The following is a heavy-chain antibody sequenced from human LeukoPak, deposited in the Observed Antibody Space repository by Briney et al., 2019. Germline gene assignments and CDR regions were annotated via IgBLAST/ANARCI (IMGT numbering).Heavy chain of an antibody. D-gene: IGHD2-2*01. CDR1: GGSISSYY. Sequence: SETLSLTCTVSGGSISSYYWSWIRQPPGKGLEWIGYIYYSGSTNYNPSLKSRVTISVDTSKNQFSLKLSSVTAADTAVYYCASRSSTSCYHYWGQGTLVTVSS. J-gene: IGHJ4*02. CDR3: ASRSSTSCYHY. CDR2: IYYSGST. V-gene: IGHV4-59*12.